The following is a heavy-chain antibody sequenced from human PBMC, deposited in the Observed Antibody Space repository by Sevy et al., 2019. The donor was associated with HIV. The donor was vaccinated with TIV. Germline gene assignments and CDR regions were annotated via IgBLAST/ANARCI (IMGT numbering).Heavy chain of an antibody. D-gene: IGHD6-13*01. CDR2: VYPGDSDT. CDR1: GYSFANNW. J-gene: IGHJ4*02. V-gene: IGHV5-51*01. Sequence: GESLKISCKGSGYSFANNWIGWVRQMPGKGLEWMGIVYPGDSDTTYSPSFQGQVTISVDKSISTAYLQWNSLKASDTAMYYCARLPVAAAGLYYFDYWGQGNLVTVSS. CDR3: ARLPVAAAGLYYFDY.